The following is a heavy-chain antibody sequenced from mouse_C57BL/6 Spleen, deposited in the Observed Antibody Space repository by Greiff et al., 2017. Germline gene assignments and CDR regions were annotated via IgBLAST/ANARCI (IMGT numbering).Heavy chain of an antibody. D-gene: IGHD2-10*02. Sequence: QVQLQQSGAELVRPGTSVKMSCKASGYTFTNYWIGWAKQRPGHGLEWIGDICPGGGYTNYNEKVKGKATLTADKSSSTAYMQFSSLTSEDSAFYYCARYGSLAMDCWGQGTSVTV. CDR2: ICPGGGYT. V-gene: IGHV1-63*01. J-gene: IGHJ4*01. CDR1: GYTFTNYW. CDR3: ARYGSLAMDC.